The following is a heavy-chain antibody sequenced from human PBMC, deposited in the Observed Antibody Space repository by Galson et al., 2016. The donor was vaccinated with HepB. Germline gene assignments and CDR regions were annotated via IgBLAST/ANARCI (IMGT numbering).Heavy chain of an antibody. J-gene: IGHJ1*01. V-gene: IGHV3-33*01. Sequence: SLRLSCAASGFTFSTYGMHWVRQAPGEGLQWVAVIWSDGNNKYYAESVKGRFTISRDNSKNTLYLQMNSLSAEDTAVYYCASELPYSGDSTAGYFHHWGQGTLVTVSS. CDR2: IWSDGNNK. D-gene: IGHD2-21*02. CDR3: ASELPYSGDSTAGYFHH. CDR1: GFTFSTYG.